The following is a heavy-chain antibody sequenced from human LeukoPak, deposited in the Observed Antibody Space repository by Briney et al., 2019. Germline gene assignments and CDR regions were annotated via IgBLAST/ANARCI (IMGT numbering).Heavy chain of an antibody. CDR3: ARRGSYYDFWSGYSTPIDY. CDR1: GFTFSSYS. J-gene: IGHJ4*02. Sequence: GGSLRLSCAASGFTFSSYSMNWVRQAPGKGLEWVSSISSSSYIYYADSVKGRFTISRDNAKNSLYLQMNSLRAEDTAVYYCARRGSYYDFWSGYSTPIDYWGQGTLVAVSS. V-gene: IGHV3-21*01. CDR2: ISSSSYI. D-gene: IGHD3-3*01.